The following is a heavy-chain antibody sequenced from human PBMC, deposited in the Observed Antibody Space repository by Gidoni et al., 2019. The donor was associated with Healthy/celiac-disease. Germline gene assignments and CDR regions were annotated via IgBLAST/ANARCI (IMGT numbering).Heavy chain of an antibody. CDR1: GFTFSSYA. J-gene: IGHJ4*02. CDR2: ISGSGGST. V-gene: IGHV3-23*01. Sequence: EVQLLESGGGLVQPGGSLRLSCAASGFTFSSYAMSWVRQAPGKGLEWVSAISGSGGSTYYADSVKGRFTISRVNSKNTLYLQMNSLRAEDTAVYYCAKDPSITIFSRAFDYWGQGTLVTVSS. CDR3: AKDPSITIFSRAFDY. D-gene: IGHD3-9*01.